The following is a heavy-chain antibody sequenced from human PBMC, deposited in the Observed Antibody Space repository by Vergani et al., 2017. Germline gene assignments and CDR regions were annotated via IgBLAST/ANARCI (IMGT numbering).Heavy chain of an antibody. V-gene: IGHV3-9*01. CDR1: GITFWKFG. CDR3: TKGSVYYHDSAGHGYDPYTGFDL. Sequence: EVHLVESGGGSVQPGGSLRLSCAASGITFWKFGMHWVRQGPGKGLEWVSGISWNSGAVDYADSVRGRFTISRDNAKNSLFLEMNSLRFEDTAVYFCTKGSVYYHDSAGHGYDPYTGFDLWGQGTLVTVSS. D-gene: IGHD5-12*01. CDR2: ISWNSGAV. J-gene: IGHJ3*01.